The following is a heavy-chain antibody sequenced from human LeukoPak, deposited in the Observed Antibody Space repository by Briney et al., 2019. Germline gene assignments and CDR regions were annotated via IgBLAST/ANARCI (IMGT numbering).Heavy chain of an antibody. J-gene: IGHJ4*02. CDR2: ISSSSSYI. CDR1: GFTFSSYA. CDR3: ARDNLEYYYGSGSYYSY. V-gene: IGHV3-21*01. Sequence: PEGSLRLSCAASGFTFSSYAMNWVRQAPGKGLEWVSSISSSSSYIYYADSVKGRFTISRDNAKNSLYLQMNSLRAEDTAVYYCARDNLEYYYGSGSYYSYWGQGTLVTVSS. D-gene: IGHD3-10*01.